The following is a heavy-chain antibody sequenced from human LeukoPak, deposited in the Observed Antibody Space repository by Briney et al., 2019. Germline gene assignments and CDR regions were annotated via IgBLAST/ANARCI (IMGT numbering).Heavy chain of an antibody. CDR2: IYSGGTT. D-gene: IGHD5-18*01. V-gene: IGHV3-66*01. CDR3: ARDQYSYAHAAH. Sequence: GGSLRLSCAASGFTVSSNYMSWVRQAPGKGLEWVSVIYSGGTTYYADSVKGRFIISRDNSKNTLHLRVNSLRAEDTAVYYCARDQYSYAHAAHWGQGTLVTVSS. CDR1: GFTVSSNY. J-gene: IGHJ4*02.